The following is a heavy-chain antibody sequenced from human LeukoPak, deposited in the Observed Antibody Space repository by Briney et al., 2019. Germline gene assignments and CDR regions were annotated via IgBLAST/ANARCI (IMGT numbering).Heavy chain of an antibody. J-gene: IGHJ4*02. CDR3: AKGIAAAGYFGY. D-gene: IGHD6-13*01. CDR2: ISGDGGST. V-gene: IGHV3-43*02. Sequence: GGSLRLSCAASGFTFDDYAMHWVRQAPGKGLEWVSLISGDGGSTCYADSVKGRFTISRDNSKNSLYLQMNSLRTEDTALYYCAKGIAAAGYFGYWGQGTLVTVSS. CDR1: GFTFDDYA.